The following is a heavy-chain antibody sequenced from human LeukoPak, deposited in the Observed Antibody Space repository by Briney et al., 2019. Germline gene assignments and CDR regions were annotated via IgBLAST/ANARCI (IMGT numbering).Heavy chain of an antibody. J-gene: IGHJ6*02. V-gene: IGHV3-21*01. CDR2: ISSSSSYI. D-gene: IGHD3-9*01. Sequence: KPGGSLRLSCAASGFTFSSYSMNWVRQAPGKGLEWVSSISSSSSYIYYADSVKGRFTISRDNAKNSLYLQMNSLRAEDTAVYYCARGGDYDILTGYPHYYYYGMGVWGQGTTVTVSS. CDR3: ARGGDYDILTGYPHYYYYGMGV. CDR1: GFTFSSYS.